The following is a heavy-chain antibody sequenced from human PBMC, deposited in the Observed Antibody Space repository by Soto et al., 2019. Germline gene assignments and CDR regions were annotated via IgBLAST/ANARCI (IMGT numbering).Heavy chain of an antibody. Sequence: SVKVSCKASGGTFSSYAISWVRQAPGQGLEWMGGIIPIFGTANYAQKFQGRVTITADESTSTAYMELSSLRSEDTAVYYCARSPLGYSSSWSDYWGQGTLVTVSS. J-gene: IGHJ4*02. CDR2: IIPIFGTA. V-gene: IGHV1-69*13. CDR3: ARSPLGYSSSWSDY. D-gene: IGHD6-13*01. CDR1: GGTFSSYA.